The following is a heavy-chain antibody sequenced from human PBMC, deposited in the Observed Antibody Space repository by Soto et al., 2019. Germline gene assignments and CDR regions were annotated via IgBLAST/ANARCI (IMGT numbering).Heavy chain of an antibody. CDR1: GFTFGDNA. J-gene: IGHJ6*02. D-gene: IGHD1-1*01. CDR2: IRSKGYGGTA. Sequence: SLRLSCTACGFTFGDNAFSWVRQAPGKGLEWVGFIRSKGYGGTADYAASVKGRFTISRDDSKSIAYLQMNSLKTEDTAVYYCARAGIDTTGTTHYYYGMDVWAQGITVTVSS. CDR3: ARAGIDTTGTTHYYYGMDV. V-gene: IGHV3-49*04.